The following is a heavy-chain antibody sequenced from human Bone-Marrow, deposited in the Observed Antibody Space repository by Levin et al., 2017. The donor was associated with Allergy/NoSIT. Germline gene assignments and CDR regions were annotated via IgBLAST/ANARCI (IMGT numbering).Heavy chain of an antibody. V-gene: IGHV3-21*01. J-gene: IGHJ6*02. D-gene: IGHD3-22*01. CDR3: ASWAMYHYDRSAFDYFYYAMDV. CDR2: ISAGGNYI. CDR1: GILFSSYD. Sequence: GGSLRLSCAASGILFSSYDMNWVRQAPGTGLEWVSSISAGGNYIYYADSVKGRFTISRDNAKNSLFLQMNSLRAEDTAVYYCASWAMYHYDRSAFDYFYYAMDVWGQGTTVTGSS.